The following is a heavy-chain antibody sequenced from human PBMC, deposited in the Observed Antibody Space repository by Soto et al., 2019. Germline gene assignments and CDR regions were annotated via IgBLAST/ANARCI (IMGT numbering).Heavy chain of an antibody. Sequence: LRLTCTVSGGSTSSDNYWSWIRQPPGKGLEWIGHIYYSGNTDYNPSLKSRLAISIDTSKNQFSLKLSSVTAADTAVYFCAREGGESSDGLYYFDSWGQGSLVTVSS. CDR1: GGSTSSDNY. D-gene: IGHD3-16*01. V-gene: IGHV4-30-4*01. CDR3: AREGGESSDGLYYFDS. CDR2: IYYSGNT. J-gene: IGHJ4*02.